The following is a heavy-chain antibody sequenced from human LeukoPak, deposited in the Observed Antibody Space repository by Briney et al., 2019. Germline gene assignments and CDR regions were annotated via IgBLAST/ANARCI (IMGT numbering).Heavy chain of an antibody. Sequence: SETLSLTCTVSGGSISSYYWNWIRQPPGKGLEWIGYIYYSGSTNYNPSLKSRVTISVDTSKNQFSLKLSSVTAADTAVYYCARDLRDVWMGGDYLEPWGQGTLVTVSS. CDR3: ARDLRDVWMGGDYLEP. V-gene: IGHV4-59*01. J-gene: IGHJ5*02. CDR2: IYYSGST. CDR1: GGSISSYY. D-gene: IGHD4-17*01.